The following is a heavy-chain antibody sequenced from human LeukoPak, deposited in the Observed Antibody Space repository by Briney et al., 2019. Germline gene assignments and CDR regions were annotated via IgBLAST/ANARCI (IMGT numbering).Heavy chain of an antibody. D-gene: IGHD6-19*01. CDR3: AKYPSGRPAHYYFDY. J-gene: IGHJ4*02. CDR1: GGSFSGYY. CDR2: ISGSGGST. V-gene: IGHV3-23*01. Sequence: ETLSLTCAVYGGSFSGYYWSWVRQAPGKGLEWVSAISGSGGSTYYADSVKGRFTISRDNSKNTLYLQMNSLRAEDTAVYYCAKYPSGRPAHYYFDYWGQGTLVTVSS.